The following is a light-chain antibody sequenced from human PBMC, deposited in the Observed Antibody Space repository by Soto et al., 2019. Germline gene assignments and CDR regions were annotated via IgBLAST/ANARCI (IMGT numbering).Light chain of an antibody. CDR2: AAS. V-gene: IGKV1-39*01. J-gene: IGKJ2*01. CDR1: QSISSY. Sequence: DIQMTQSPSSLSASGGDRVTITCRASQSISSYLNWYQQKPGKAPKLLIYAASSLQSGVPSRFSGSGSGTDFTLTISSLQPEDFATYYCQQSYSTPDTFGQGTKLELK. CDR3: QQSYSTPDT.